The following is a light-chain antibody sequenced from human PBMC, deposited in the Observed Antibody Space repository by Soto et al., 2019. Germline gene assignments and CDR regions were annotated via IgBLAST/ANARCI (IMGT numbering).Light chain of an antibody. CDR2: QDS. CDR3: QSWDSSTEDVV. CDR1: KLGDKY. J-gene: IGLJ2*01. V-gene: IGLV3-1*01. Sequence: SYELTQPPSVSVSPGQTASITCSGDKLGDKYACWYQQKPGQAPVLVIYQDSKRPSGIPERFSGSNSGITATLTISGTQAMDEADYYCQSWDSSTEDVVFGGGTKVTVL.